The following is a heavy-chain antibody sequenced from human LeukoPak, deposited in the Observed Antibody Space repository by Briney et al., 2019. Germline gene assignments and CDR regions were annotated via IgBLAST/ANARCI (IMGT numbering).Heavy chain of an antibody. CDR3: ASSARLRYFDWLPFDY. D-gene: IGHD3-9*01. V-gene: IGHV4-30-2*01. Sequence: PSETLSLTCTVSGGSISSGGYYWSWIRQPPGKGLEWIGYIYHSGSTYYNPSLKSRVTISVDRSKNQFSLKLSSVTAADTAVYYCASSARLRYFDWLPFDYWGQGTLVTVSS. CDR2: IYHSGST. CDR1: GGSISSGGYY. J-gene: IGHJ4*02.